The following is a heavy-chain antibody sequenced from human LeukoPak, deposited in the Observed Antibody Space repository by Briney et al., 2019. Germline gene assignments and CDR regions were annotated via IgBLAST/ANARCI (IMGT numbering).Heavy chain of an antibody. V-gene: IGHV4-59*01. CDR3: ARVYGSGSYYKRYFDY. CDR1: GGSISSYY. CDR2: IYYSGST. J-gene: IGHJ4*02. D-gene: IGHD3-10*01. Sequence: SETLSLTCTVSGGSISSYYWSWIRQPPGKGLEWIGYIYYSGSTNYNASLKSRVTISVDTYKNKFSLKLSSVTAADTAVYYCARVYGSGSYYKRYFDYWGQGTLVTVSS.